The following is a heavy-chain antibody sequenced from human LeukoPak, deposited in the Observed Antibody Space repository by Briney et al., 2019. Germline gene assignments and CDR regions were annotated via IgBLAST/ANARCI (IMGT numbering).Heavy chain of an antibody. D-gene: IGHD5-18*01. Sequence: PGGSLRLSCTASGFTFGDYAMSWVRQAPGKGLEWVGFIRSKAYGGTTEYAASVEGRFTISRDDSKSIAYLQMNSLKTEDTAVYYCTISYGDDYWGQGTLVTVSS. CDR3: TISYGDDY. V-gene: IGHV3-49*04. CDR1: GFTFGDYA. CDR2: IRSKAYGGTT. J-gene: IGHJ4*02.